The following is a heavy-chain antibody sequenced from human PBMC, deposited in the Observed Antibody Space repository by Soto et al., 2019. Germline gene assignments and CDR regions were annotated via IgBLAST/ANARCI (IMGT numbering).Heavy chain of an antibody. D-gene: IGHD3-22*01. CDR2: IDPSDSYT. J-gene: IGHJ4*02. CDR3: ARRTGTYYYDSSGYYPFDY. CDR1: GYSFTSYW. Sequence: PGESLKISCKSSGYSFTSYWISWVRQMPGKGLEWMGRIDPSDSYTNYSPSFQGHVTISADKSISTAYLQWSSLKASDTAMYYCARRTGTYYYDSSGYYPFDYWGQGTLVTVSS. V-gene: IGHV5-10-1*01.